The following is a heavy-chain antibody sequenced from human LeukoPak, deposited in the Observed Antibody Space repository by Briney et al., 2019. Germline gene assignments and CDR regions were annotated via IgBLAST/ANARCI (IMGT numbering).Heavy chain of an antibody. CDR1: GGSISSGSYY. CDR3: ARAGGSVGWYGTIDN. D-gene: IGHD6-19*01. V-gene: IGHV4-61*09. Sequence: PSETLSLTCTVYGGSISSGSYYWSWIRQPAGKGLEWIGHIYTSGSTSYNPSLQSRVTISVDTSKNQFSLKVTSVTAADTAVYYCARAGGSVGWYGTIDNWGLGTLVTVSS. J-gene: IGHJ4*02. CDR2: IYTSGST.